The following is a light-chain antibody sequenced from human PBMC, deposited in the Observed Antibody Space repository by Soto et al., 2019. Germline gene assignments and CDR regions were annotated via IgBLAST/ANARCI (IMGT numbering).Light chain of an antibody. V-gene: IGKV3-20*01. CDR1: QNIISSH. CDR3: QQYGSAPSN. J-gene: IGKJ2*01. Sequence: EIVLTQSPGTLSLSPGDTATLSCRASQNIISSHVAWYQQRPGQTLRLLIFGGGSRAPGIPDRFRGRGSGRDFTLTISRLEPEDFAVYICQQYGSAPSNFGQGTRLEI. CDR2: GGG.